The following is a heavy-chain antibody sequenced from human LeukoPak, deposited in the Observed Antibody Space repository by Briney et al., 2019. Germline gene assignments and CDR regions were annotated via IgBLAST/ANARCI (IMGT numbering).Heavy chain of an antibody. Sequence: GGSLRLSCAASGFTFSSYAMHWVRQAPGKGLEWVAVISYDGSNKYYADSVKGRFTISRDNSKNTLYPQMNSLRAEDTAVYYCARDSKKQGFRFGELLGSYFDYWGQGTLVTVSS. CDR3: ARDSKKQGFRFGELLGSYFDY. CDR1: GFTFSSYA. CDR2: ISYDGSNK. D-gene: IGHD3-10*01. V-gene: IGHV3-30*04. J-gene: IGHJ4*02.